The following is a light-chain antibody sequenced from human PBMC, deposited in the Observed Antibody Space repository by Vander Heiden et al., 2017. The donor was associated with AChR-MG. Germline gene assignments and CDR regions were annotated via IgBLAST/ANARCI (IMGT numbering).Light chain of an antibody. CDR1: QSVLYSSNNKIC. Sequence: IVMTQSPVSLAVSLGERATINCKYSQSVLYSSNNKICLAWYQQKPGQPPKLLIYWASTRESGVPDRFSGSGSETDFTLTISSLQAEDVAVYYCQQCYSTPPTFGQGTKLEIK. CDR3: QQCYSTPPT. CDR2: WAS. J-gene: IGKJ2*01. V-gene: IGKV4-1*01.